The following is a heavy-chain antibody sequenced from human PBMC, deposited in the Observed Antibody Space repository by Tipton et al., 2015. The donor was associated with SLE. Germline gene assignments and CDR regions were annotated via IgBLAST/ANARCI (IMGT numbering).Heavy chain of an antibody. CDR1: GGSFSGYY. CDR3: ASGLYAFDI. D-gene: IGHD2/OR15-2a*01. CDR2: INHSGST. J-gene: IGHJ3*02. Sequence: LRLSCAVYGGSFSGYYWSWIRQPPGKGLEWIGEINHSGSTNYNPSLKSRVTISVDTSKNQFSLKLSSVTAADTAVYYCASGLYAFDIWGQGTMVTVSS. V-gene: IGHV4-34*01.